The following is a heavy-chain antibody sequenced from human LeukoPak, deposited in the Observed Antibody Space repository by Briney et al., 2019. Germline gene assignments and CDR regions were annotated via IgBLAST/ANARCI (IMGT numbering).Heavy chain of an antibody. D-gene: IGHD3-9*01. CDR3: ARGDADYDILTGYYWISSFDY. V-gene: IGHV4-39*01. J-gene: IGHJ4*02. CDR2: IYYSGST. CDR1: GGSISSSSYY. Sequence: TSETLSLTCTVSGGSISSSSYYWGWIRQPPGKGLEWIGSIYYSGSTYYNPSLKSRVTISVDTSKNQFSLKLSSVTAADTAVYYCARGDADYDILTGYYWISSFDYWGQGTLVTVSS.